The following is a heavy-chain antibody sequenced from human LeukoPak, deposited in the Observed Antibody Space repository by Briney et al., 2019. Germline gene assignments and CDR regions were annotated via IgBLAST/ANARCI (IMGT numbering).Heavy chain of an antibody. J-gene: IGHJ3*02. Sequence: GGSLRLSCAASGIPISDYYMTWIRQAPGKGLEWVSYISAISSTIYYADSVKGRFTISRDNAKKSLYLQMNSLRAEDTAVYYCARVGADCSGDRCYWTYDAFDIWGQGTMVTVSS. CDR1: GIPISDYY. CDR3: ARVGADCSGDRCYWTYDAFDI. CDR2: ISAISSTI. V-gene: IGHV3-11*04. D-gene: IGHD2-15*01.